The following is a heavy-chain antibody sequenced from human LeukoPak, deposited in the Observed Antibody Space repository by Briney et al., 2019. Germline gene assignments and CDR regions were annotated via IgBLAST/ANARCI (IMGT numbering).Heavy chain of an antibody. J-gene: IGHJ3*02. V-gene: IGHV4-34*01. CDR3: VRHVARAFDI. Sequence: PSETLSLTCAVYGGSFTNYYWSWIRQPPGKGLEWIGEINHSGSTKYNPSLKSRVTISIDTSKNQLSLKLSSVTAADTAVYSCVRHVARAFDIWGQGTKVTVSS. CDR2: INHSGST. CDR1: GGSFTNYY.